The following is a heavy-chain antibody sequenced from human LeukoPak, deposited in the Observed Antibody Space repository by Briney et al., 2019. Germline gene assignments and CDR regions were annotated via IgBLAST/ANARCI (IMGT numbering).Heavy chain of an antibody. Sequence: SETLSLTCTVSGGSISSYYWSWIRQPPGKGLEWIGSIYYSGSTYYNPSLKSRVTISVDTSKNQFSLKLSSVTAADTAVYYCGDYVDYWGQGTLVTVSS. CDR2: IYYSGST. J-gene: IGHJ4*02. V-gene: IGHV4-59*05. CDR1: GGSISSYY. CDR3: GDYVDY.